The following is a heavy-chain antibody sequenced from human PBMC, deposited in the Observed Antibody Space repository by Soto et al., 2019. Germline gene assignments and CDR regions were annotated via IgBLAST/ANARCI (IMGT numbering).Heavy chain of an antibody. V-gene: IGHV3-23*01. CDR3: ARRGSGSYYDY. J-gene: IGHJ4*02. D-gene: IGHD1-26*01. CDR1: GFTFSSYA. Sequence: EVQLLESGGGLVQPGGSLRLSCAASGFTFSSYAMRWVRQAPVKGLEWVSAISGIGGSTYYADSVKGRFTISRDNSKTTLYLQMNSLRAEDTAVYYCARRGSGSYYDYWGQGTLVTVSS. CDR2: ISGIGGST.